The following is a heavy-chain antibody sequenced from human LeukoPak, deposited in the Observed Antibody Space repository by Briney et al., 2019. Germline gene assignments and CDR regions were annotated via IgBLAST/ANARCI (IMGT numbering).Heavy chain of an antibody. CDR2: ISSSGSPI. D-gene: IGHD5-12*01. V-gene: IGHV3-48*02. J-gene: IGHJ4*02. CDR3: ARGGYNGYDCDY. Sequence: GGSLRLSCAASGFTLSTYRMNWVRQAPGKGLEWVSSISSSGSPIYYADSVKGRFTISRDNAKNSLYLQMSSLRDDDTAVYYCARGGYNGYDCDYWGQGTLVTVSS. CDR1: GFTLSTYR.